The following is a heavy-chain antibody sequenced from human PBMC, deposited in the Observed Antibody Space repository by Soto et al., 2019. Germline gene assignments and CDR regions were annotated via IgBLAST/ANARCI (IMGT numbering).Heavy chain of an antibody. CDR2: IRSKAYGGTT. D-gene: IGHD2-8*01. V-gene: IGHV3-49*04. Sequence: PGGSLRLSCTASGFTFGDYAMSWVRQAPGKGLEWAGFIRSKAYGGTTEYAASVKGRFTISRDDSKSIAYLQMNSLKTEDTAVYYCTGSPYCTNGVCYNGFDYWGQGT. CDR1: GFTFGDYA. CDR3: TGSPYCTNGVCYNGFDY. J-gene: IGHJ4*02.